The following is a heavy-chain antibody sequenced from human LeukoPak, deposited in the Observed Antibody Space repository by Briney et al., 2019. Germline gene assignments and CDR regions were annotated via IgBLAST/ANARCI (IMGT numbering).Heavy chain of an antibody. V-gene: IGHV3-23*01. J-gene: IGHJ4*02. CDR2: ISGSGGST. CDR3: AKEPDSSGYYYGTHFDY. Sequence: GGSLRLSCAASGFTFSSYAMSWVRQAPGKGLEWVSAISGSGGSTYYADSVKGRFTISRDNSKNTLYLQINSLRAEDTAVYYCAKEPDSSGYYYGTHFDYWGQGTLVTVSS. D-gene: IGHD3-22*01. CDR1: GFTFSSYA.